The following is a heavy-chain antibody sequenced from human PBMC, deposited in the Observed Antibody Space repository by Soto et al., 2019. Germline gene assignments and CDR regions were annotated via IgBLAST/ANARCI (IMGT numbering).Heavy chain of an antibody. D-gene: IGHD3-3*01. Sequence: QVQLLESGPGLVKPSQTLSLTCTVSGAPISSGDYYWSWIRQPPGKGLEWIGYIYFSGTTYYNPSLRSRLTMSVDTSKNQFSLNLSSVTAADTAVYYCARERYYEQFDYWGQGTLVTVSS. V-gene: IGHV4-30-4*01. J-gene: IGHJ4*02. CDR1: GAPISSGDYY. CDR2: IYFSGTT. CDR3: ARERYYEQFDY.